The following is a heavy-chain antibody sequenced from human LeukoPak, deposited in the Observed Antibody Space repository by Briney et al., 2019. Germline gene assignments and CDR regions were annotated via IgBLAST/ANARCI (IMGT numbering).Heavy chain of an antibody. CDR1: GFTFSSYA. D-gene: IGHD5-18*01. CDR2: ISYDGSNK. CDR3: ARDKGGYSYGYSLDY. Sequence: PGGSLRLSCAASGFTFSSYAMHWVRQAPGKGLEWVAAISYDGSNKYYADSVKGRFTISRDNSKNTLYLQMNSLRAEDTAVYYCARDKGGYSYGYSLDYWGQGTLVTVSS. V-gene: IGHV3-30-3*01. J-gene: IGHJ4*02.